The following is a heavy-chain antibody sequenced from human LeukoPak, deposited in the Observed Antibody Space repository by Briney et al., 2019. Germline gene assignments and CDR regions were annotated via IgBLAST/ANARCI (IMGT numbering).Heavy chain of an antibody. Sequence: GGSLRLSCAASGFTFSSYWMSWVRQAPGKGLEWVANIKRDGSEKYYVDSVKGRFTISRNNAKNSLYLQMNSLRAEDTAGYYCARNAGGYQLLNSFDYWGQGTLVTVSS. CDR3: ARNAGGYQLLNSFDY. V-gene: IGHV3-7*01. J-gene: IGHJ4*02. CDR2: IKRDGSEK. CDR1: GFTFSSYW. D-gene: IGHD1-7*01.